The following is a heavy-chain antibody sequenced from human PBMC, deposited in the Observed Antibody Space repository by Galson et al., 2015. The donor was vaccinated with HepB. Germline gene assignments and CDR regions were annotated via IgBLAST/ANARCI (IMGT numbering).Heavy chain of an antibody. D-gene: IGHD6-19*01. V-gene: IGHV1-3*01. Sequence: SVKVSCKASGYTFTSYAIHWVRQAPGQWLDWMGWINAGNGNTKYSQKFQGRVTITRDTSASTAYMELSSLRSEDTAVYYCARIWSDSSGCYYFDYWGQGTLVTVSS. CDR3: ARIWSDSSGCYYFDY. CDR1: GYTFTSYA. CDR2: INAGNGNT. J-gene: IGHJ4*02.